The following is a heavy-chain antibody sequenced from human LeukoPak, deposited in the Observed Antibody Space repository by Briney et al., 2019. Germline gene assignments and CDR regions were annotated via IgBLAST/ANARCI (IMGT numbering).Heavy chain of an antibody. CDR3: ARDTEATMVRGVTNWFDP. D-gene: IGHD3-10*01. J-gene: IGHJ5*02. CDR1: GFTFSSYS. Sequence: GGXLRLSCAASGFTFSSYSMNWVRQAPGKGLEWVSSISSSSSYIYYADSVKGRFTISRDNAKNSLYLQMNSLRAEDTAVYYCARDTEATMVRGVTNWFDPWGQGTLVTVSS. V-gene: IGHV3-21*01. CDR2: ISSSSSYI.